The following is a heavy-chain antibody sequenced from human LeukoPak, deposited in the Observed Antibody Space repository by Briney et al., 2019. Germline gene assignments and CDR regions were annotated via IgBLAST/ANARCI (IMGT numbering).Heavy chain of an antibody. J-gene: IGHJ1*01. V-gene: IGHV4-59*01. CDR3: ARGGAARLHFQN. Sequence: TSETLSLTCTVSGGSISTYYWNWIRQPPGKGLEWIGYIYHSGSTNYNPFLQSRVTISVDTSKNQFSLNLNSVTAADTAVYYCARGGAARLHFQNWGQGTLVTVSS. CDR2: IYHSGST. D-gene: IGHD6-6*01. CDR1: GGSISTYY.